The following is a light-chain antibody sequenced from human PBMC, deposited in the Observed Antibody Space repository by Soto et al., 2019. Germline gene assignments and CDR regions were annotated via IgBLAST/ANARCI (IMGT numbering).Light chain of an antibody. CDR3: QQFNSYPIT. CDR1: QNINNY. V-gene: IGKV1-9*01. Sequence: DIQMTQSPSSLSASVGDIVTITCQASQNINNYLNWYQQKPGKAPKLLIYTASTLQSGVPSRFSGSGSGTEFTLTISSLQPEDFATYYCQQFNSYPITFGQGTRLEIK. CDR2: TAS. J-gene: IGKJ5*01.